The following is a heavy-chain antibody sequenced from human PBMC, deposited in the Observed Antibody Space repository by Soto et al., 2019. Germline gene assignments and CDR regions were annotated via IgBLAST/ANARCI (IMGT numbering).Heavy chain of an antibody. D-gene: IGHD3-10*01. Sequence: QVQLVESGGGVVQPGRSLRLSCGASGFTFSSYGMHWVRQAPGKGLEWVAVIWFGGSKRYYADSVEGRFTISRDNSKNTLYLQMNSLRAEDTAVYFCARVRGRFYGSGSYDGVDVWGQGTTVTVSS. V-gene: IGHV3-33*01. CDR1: GFTFSSYG. CDR2: IWFGGSKR. J-gene: IGHJ6*02. CDR3: ARVRGRFYGSGSYDGVDV.